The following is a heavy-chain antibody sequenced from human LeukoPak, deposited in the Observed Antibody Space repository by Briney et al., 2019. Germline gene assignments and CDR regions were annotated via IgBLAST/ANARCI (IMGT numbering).Heavy chain of an antibody. CDR1: EYTFTSYY. V-gene: IGHV1-46*01. Sequence: ASVKVSCKASEYTFTSYYMHWVRQAPGQGLEWMGIINPSGGSTSYAQKFQGRVTMTRDMSTSTVYMELSSLRSEDTAVYYCARVITGSSSSGPYFDYWGQGTLATVSS. D-gene: IGHD6-6*01. CDR3: ARVITGSSSSGPYFDY. J-gene: IGHJ4*02. CDR2: INPSGGST.